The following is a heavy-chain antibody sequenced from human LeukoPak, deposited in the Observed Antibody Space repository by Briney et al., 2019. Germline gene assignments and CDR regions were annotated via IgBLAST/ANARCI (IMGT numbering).Heavy chain of an antibody. Sequence: PSQTLSLTCTVSGGSISSLNYHWTWIRQPAGKGLELIGRIYTSGSTNYSPSFKSRVNISIDTSKNQFSLKLSSVTAADTAVYYCARDPGGSGPASWGPGTLVTVSS. J-gene: IGHJ5*02. D-gene: IGHD6-19*01. CDR1: GGSISSLNYH. V-gene: IGHV4-61*02. CDR3: ARDPGGSGPAS. CDR2: IYTSGST.